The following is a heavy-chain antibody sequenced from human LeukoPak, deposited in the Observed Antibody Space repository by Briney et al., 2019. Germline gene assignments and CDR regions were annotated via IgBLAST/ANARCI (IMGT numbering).Heavy chain of an antibody. J-gene: IGHJ4*02. V-gene: IGHV4-59*01. CDR3: ARGNVN. Sequence: SETLSLTCTVSGGSINSYYWSWIRQPPGKGLEWIGYTSYSGSTNCNPSLKSRVTISLDTSKTQFFLKLSSVTAADTALYYCARGNVNWGQGTLVTVSS. CDR1: GGSINSYY. CDR2: TSYSGST.